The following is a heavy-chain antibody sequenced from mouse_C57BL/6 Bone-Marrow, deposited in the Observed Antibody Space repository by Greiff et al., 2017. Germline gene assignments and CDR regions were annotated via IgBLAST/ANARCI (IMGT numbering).Heavy chain of an antibody. CDR2: IHPNSGST. CDR1: GYTFTSYW. J-gene: IGHJ2*01. CDR3: ARWPYYFDY. V-gene: IGHV1-64*01. Sequence: QVQLQQPGAELVKPGASVKLSCKASGYTFTSYWMHWVKQRPGQGLEWIGMIHPNSGSTNYNETFKSKATLTVDKSSSTAYMQLSSLTSEDSAVYYCARWPYYFDYWGQGTTLTVSS.